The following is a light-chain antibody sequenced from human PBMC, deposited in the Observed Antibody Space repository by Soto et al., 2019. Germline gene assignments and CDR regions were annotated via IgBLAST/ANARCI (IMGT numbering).Light chain of an antibody. V-gene: IGLV2-8*01. CDR3: SSYAGSNKL. CDR1: SSDVGGYNY. Sequence: QSALTQPPSASGSPGQSVTISCTGTSSDVGGYNYVSWYQQHPGKAPKLMIYEVSKRPSGVPDRFSGSKSGNTASLTVSGLQAEDESGYYCSSYAGSNKLFGGGTKLTVL. J-gene: IGLJ2*01. CDR2: EVS.